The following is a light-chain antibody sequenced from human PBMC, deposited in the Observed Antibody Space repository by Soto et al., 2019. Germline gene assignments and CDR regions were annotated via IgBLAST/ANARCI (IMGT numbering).Light chain of an antibody. Sequence: EIVLTQSPGTLSPSPGERATLSCRASQSVSNNYLAWYQQKPGQAPRLLVYDASNRATGIPARFSGSGPGTDFTLTISSLEPDDFAVYYCQQRADWPITFGQGTRLENK. CDR1: QSVSNNY. CDR2: DAS. J-gene: IGKJ5*01. V-gene: IGKV3D-11*02. CDR3: QQRADWPIT.